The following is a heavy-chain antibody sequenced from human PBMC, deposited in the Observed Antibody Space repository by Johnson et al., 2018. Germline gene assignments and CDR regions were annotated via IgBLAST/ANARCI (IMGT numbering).Heavy chain of an antibody. CDR3: AKDLKVLRYFDWLSYYYYYGMDV. J-gene: IGHJ6*02. D-gene: IGHD3-9*01. Sequence: VQLLETGGGVVQPGRSLRLSCAASGFTFSSYGMHWVRQAPGKGLEWVAVISYDGSNKYYADSVKGRFTISRDNSKNTRYLQMNSLRAEDTAVYYCAKDLKVLRYFDWLSYYYYYGMDVWGQGTTVTVSS. CDR1: GFTFSSYG. V-gene: IGHV3-30*18. CDR2: ISYDGSNK.